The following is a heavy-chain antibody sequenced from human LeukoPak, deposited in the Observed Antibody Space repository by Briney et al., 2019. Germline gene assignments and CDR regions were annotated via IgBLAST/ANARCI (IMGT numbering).Heavy chain of an antibody. V-gene: IGHV4-39*01. J-gene: IGHJ4*02. CDR2: IYYSGST. CDR3: ARRFAGSYGIYFDY. D-gene: IGHD1-26*01. Sequence: SETLSLTCTVSGGSISSSSYYWGWIRQPPGKGLEWIGSIYYSGSTYYSPSLKSRVTISVDTSKNQFSLKLSSVTAADTAVYYCARRFAGSYGIYFDYWGQGTLVTVSS. CDR1: GGSISSSSYY.